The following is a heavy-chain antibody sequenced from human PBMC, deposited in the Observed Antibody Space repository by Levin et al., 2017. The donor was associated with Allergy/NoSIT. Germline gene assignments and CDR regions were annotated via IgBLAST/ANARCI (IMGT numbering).Heavy chain of an antibody. CDR1: GFTFSSYS. Sequence: GGSLRLSCAASGFTFSSYSMNWVRQAPGKGLEWVSYISSSSSTIYYADSVKGRFTISRDNAKNSLYLQMNSLRAEDTAVYYCARVGAYYYGSGSYPYYWGQGTLVTVSS. CDR3: ARVGAYYYGSGSYPYY. CDR2: ISSSSSTI. J-gene: IGHJ4*02. D-gene: IGHD3-10*01. V-gene: IGHV3-48*01.